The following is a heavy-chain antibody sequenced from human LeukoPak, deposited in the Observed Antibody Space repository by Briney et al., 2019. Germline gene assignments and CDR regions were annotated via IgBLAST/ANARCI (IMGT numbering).Heavy chain of an antibody. CDR2: IYYSGST. CDR1: GGSISSSSYY. CDR3: ARSGGNSPNYYFDY. J-gene: IGHJ4*02. D-gene: IGHD4-23*01. Sequence: SETLSLTCTVSGGSISSSSYYWGWIRQPRGKGLEWIGSIYYSGSTYYNPSLKSRVTTSVDTSKNQFSLKLSSVTAADTAVYYCARSGGNSPNYYFDYWGQGTLVTVSS. V-gene: IGHV4-39*07.